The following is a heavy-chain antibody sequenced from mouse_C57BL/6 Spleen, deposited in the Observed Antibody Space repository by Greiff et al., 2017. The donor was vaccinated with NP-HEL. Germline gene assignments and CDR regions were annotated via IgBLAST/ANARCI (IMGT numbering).Heavy chain of an antibody. J-gene: IGHJ1*03. CDR1: GYTFTDYY. Sequence: DVQLQESGPVLVKPGASVKMSCKASGYTFTDYYMNWVKQSHGKSLEWIGVINPYNGGTSYNQKFKGKATLTVDKSSSTAYMELNSLTSEDSAVYYCARWDYSNYVAGTDVWGTGTTVTVSS. V-gene: IGHV1-19*01. CDR3: ARWDYSNYVAGTDV. CDR2: INPYNGGT. D-gene: IGHD2-5*01.